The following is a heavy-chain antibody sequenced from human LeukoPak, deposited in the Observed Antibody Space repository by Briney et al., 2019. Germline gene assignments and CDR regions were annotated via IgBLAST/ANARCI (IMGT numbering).Heavy chain of an antibody. CDR3: AKDAGFGELLTTYFDY. Sequence: GGSLRLSCAASGFTFSSYGMHWVRQAPGKGLEWAAFIRYDGSNKYYADSVKGRFTISRDNSKNTLYLQMNSLRAEDTAVYYCAKDAGFGELLTTYFDYWGQGTLVTVSS. V-gene: IGHV3-30*02. CDR1: GFTFSSYG. J-gene: IGHJ4*02. D-gene: IGHD3-10*01. CDR2: IRYDGSNK.